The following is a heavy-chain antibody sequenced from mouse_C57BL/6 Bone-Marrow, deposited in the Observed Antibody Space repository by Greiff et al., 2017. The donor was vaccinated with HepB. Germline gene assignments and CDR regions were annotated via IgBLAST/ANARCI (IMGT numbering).Heavy chain of an antibody. CDR2: IRNKANGYTT. D-gene: IGHD2-4*01. J-gene: IGHJ2*01. Sequence: EVQVVESGGGLVQPGGSLSLSCAASGFTFTDYYMSWVRQPPGKALEWLGFIRNKANGYTTEYSASVKGLFTISRYNSQSILYLQMNALRAEDSATYYCARWNDYDKGFDYWGQGTTLTVSS. V-gene: IGHV7-3*01. CDR3: ARWNDYDKGFDY. CDR1: GFTFTDYY.